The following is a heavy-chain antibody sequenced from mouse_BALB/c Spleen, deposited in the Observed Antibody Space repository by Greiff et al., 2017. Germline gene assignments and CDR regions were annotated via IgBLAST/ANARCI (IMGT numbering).Heavy chain of an antibody. CDR2: IYPGDGDT. Sequence: VKLMASGAELARPGASVKLSCKASGYTFTSYWMQWVKQRPGQGLEWIGAIYPGDGDTRYTQMFKGKATLTADKSSSTAYMQLSSLASEDSAVYYCAEGWDWYFDYWGQGTTLTVSS. CDR3: AEGWDWYFDY. J-gene: IGHJ2*01. CDR1: GYTFTSYW. D-gene: IGHD3-3*01. V-gene: IGHV1-87*01.